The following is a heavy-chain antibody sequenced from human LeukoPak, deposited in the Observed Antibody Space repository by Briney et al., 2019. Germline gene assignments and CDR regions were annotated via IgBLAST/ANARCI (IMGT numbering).Heavy chain of an antibody. D-gene: IGHD3-22*01. Sequence: ASVKVSCKASGYTFTGYYMHWVRQAPGQGLEWMGWINPNSGGTNYAQKFQGRVTMTRDTSISTAYMELSRLRSDDTAVYYCARPRRYYDNSGYLSYWGQGTLVTVSS. CDR2: INPNSGGT. V-gene: IGHV1-2*02. CDR1: GYTFTGYY. CDR3: ARPRRYYDNSGYLSY. J-gene: IGHJ4*02.